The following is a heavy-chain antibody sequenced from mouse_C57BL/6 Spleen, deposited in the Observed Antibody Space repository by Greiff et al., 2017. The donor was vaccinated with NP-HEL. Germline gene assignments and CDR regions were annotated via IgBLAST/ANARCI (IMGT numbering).Heavy chain of an antibody. V-gene: IGHV1-53*01. CDR3: ARYRSPWYFDV. CDR2: INPSNGGT. J-gene: IGHJ1*03. Sequence: VQLQQPGTELVKPGASVKLSCKASGYTFTSYWMHWVKQRPGQGLEWIGNINPSNGGTNYNETVKSKATLTVDKSSSTAYMQLSSLTSEDSAVYYCARYRSPWYFDVWGTGTTVTVSS. CDR1: GYTFTSYW.